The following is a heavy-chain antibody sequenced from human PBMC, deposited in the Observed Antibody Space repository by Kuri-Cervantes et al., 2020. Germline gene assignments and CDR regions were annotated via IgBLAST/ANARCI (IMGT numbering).Heavy chain of an antibody. D-gene: IGHD3-22*01. Sequence: GGSLRLSCAASGFTFSSYWMHWVRQAPGKGLEWVSSISSSSSYIYYADSVKGRFTISRDNAKNSLYLQMNSLRAEDTAVYYCARDSQYYYDSSGSDAFDIWGQGTMVTVSS. CDR2: ISSSSSYI. CDR1: GFTFSSYW. J-gene: IGHJ3*02. V-gene: IGHV3-21*01. CDR3: ARDSQYYYDSSGSDAFDI.